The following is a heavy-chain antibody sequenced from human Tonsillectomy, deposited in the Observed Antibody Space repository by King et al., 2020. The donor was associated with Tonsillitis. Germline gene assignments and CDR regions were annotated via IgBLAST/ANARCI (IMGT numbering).Heavy chain of an antibody. Sequence: VQLVESGGGVGQPGRSLRLSCAASGFTLSSYGMHWVRQAPGKGLEWGGVIWYDGSNKYYADSVKGRFTISRDNSKNTLYLQMNSLRAEDTAVYYCAGDYSPYYDILTGFASWFDPWGQGTLFTVSS. CDR2: IWYDGSNK. CDR1: GFTLSSYG. D-gene: IGHD3-9*01. V-gene: IGHV3-33*01. J-gene: IGHJ5*02. CDR3: AGDYSPYYDILTGFASWFDP.